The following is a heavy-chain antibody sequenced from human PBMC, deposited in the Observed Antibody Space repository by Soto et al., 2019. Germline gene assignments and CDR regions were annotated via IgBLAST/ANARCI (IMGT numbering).Heavy chain of an antibody. CDR3: ARDRGVGQPAGWFDP. D-gene: IGHD3-10*01. J-gene: IGHJ5*02. CDR1: GFTFSDYY. CDR2: ISGSSIYT. Sequence: GGSLRLSCAASGFTFSDYYMSWIRQAPGKGLEWVSYISGSSIYTNYAGSVKGRFTVSRDNAKSSLYLQMSSLRAEDTAVYYCARDRGVGQPAGWFDPWGQGTLVTVSS. V-gene: IGHV3-11*06.